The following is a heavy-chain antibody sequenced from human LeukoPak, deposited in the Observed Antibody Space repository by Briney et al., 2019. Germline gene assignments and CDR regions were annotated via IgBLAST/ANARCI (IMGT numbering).Heavy chain of an antibody. D-gene: IGHD3-22*01. CDR1: GGSFSGYY. CDR3: ARKGPTYYYDSSGRRPNYFDY. Sequence: SETLSLTCAVYGGSFSGYYWSWIRQPPGKGLEWIGEINHSGGTNYNPSLKSRVTISVDTSKNQFSLKLSSVTAADTAVYYCARKGPTYYYDSSGRRPNYFDYWGQGTLVTVSS. J-gene: IGHJ4*02. CDR2: INHSGGT. V-gene: IGHV4-34*01.